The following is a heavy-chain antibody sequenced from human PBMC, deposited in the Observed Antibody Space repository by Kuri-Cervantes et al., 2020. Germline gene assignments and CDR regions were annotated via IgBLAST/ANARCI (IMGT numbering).Heavy chain of an antibody. CDR1: GFTFSDYY. CDR2: ISSSGSTI. D-gene: IGHD4-17*01. CDR3: ARGCYDYGDYCDAFDI. V-gene: IGHV3-11*04. Sequence: GESLKISCAASGFTFSDYYMSWIRQAPGKGLEWVSYISSSGSTIYYADSVKGRFTISRDNAKNSLYLQMNSLRAEDTAVYYCARGCYDYGDYCDAFDIWGQGTMVTVSS. J-gene: IGHJ3*02.